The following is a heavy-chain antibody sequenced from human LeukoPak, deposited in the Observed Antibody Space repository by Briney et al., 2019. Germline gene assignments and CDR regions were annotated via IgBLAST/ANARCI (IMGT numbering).Heavy chain of an antibody. D-gene: IGHD5-24*01. V-gene: IGHV4-39*01. CDR3: ARHAEMATMIFHY. CDR2: IYYSGST. CDR1: GGSISSSSYY. Sequence: SETLSLTCTVSGGSISSSSYYWGWIRQPPGKGLEWIGSIYYSGSTYYNPSLKSRVTISVDTSKNQFSLKLSSVTAADTAVYYCARHAEMATMIFHYWGQGTLVTVSS. J-gene: IGHJ4*02.